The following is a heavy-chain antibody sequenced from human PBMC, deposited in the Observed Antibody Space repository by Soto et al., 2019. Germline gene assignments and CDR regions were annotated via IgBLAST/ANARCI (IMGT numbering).Heavy chain of an antibody. V-gene: IGHV1-46*01. CDR3: AREFGEMSSHPYYKGLGY. Sequence: ASVKVSCKASGYTFTSYYVHWVRQAPGQGLEWMGIINPIGGSTNYAQKFQGRVTMTSDTSTNTVYMELSSLRSDDTAVYYCAREFGEMSSHPYYKGLGYWGQGTLVTVSS. D-gene: IGHD3-22*01. J-gene: IGHJ4*02. CDR1: GYTFTSYY. CDR2: INPIGGST.